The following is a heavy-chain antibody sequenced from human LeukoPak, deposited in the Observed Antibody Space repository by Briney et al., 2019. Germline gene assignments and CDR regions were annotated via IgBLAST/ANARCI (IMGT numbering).Heavy chain of an antibody. CDR2: INHSGST. J-gene: IGHJ5*02. Sequence: PSETLSLTCAVNGGSFSGYYWSWIRQPPGQGLEWIGEINHSGSTNYNPSLKSRVTISVDTSKNQFSLRLSPVTAADTAVYYCARRNWNYENWLDPWGQGTLVTVSS. CDR1: GGSFSGYY. CDR3: ARRNWNYENWLDP. V-gene: IGHV4-34*01. D-gene: IGHD1-7*01.